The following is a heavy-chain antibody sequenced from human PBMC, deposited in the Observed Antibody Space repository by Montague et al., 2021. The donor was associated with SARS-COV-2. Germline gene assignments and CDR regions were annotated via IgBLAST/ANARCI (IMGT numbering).Heavy chain of an antibody. J-gene: IGHJ3*02. D-gene: IGHD2-2*02. CDR3: TRRRYTHSRVDDAFDI. V-gene: IGHV4-39*01. Sequence: SETLSLTCTVSHGSISSSLSYWGWIRQPPGKGLEWIGSIYRSGYTFYSPPPKSRITMSVDTSKNQFSLNLASVAATDTAAYYCTRRRYTHSRVDDAFDIWGQGTMVTVSS. CDR2: IYRSGYT. CDR1: HGSISSSLSY.